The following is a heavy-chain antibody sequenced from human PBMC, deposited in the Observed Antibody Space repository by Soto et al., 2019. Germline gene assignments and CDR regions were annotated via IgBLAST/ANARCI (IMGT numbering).Heavy chain of an antibody. D-gene: IGHD2-15*01. J-gene: IGHJ6*02. V-gene: IGHV3-21*06. CDR1: GFTFSSCT. CDR3: SGCSGGACHKNYGMDV. Sequence: EVHLVESGGGLVKPGGSLRLSCAVSGFTFSSCTMNWVRQAPGKGLEWVSSISPSSGHIYYADSVKGRFTISRDNAKNSLLLQTNSLRGEDTAVYYCSGCSGGACHKNYGMDVWGQGTTVTVSS. CDR2: ISPSSGHI.